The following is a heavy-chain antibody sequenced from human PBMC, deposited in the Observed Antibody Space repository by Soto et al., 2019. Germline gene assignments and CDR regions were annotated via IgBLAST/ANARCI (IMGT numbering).Heavy chain of an antibody. Sequence: ASVKVCCKASGYTFTSYGISWVRKAPGQGLEWMGWISAYNGNTNYAQKLQGRVTMTTDTSTSTAYMELRSLRSDDTAVYYCARVVGSIAVAGTDAFGIWGQGTMVTVSS. CDR1: GYTFTSYG. CDR2: ISAYNGNT. J-gene: IGHJ3*02. V-gene: IGHV1-18*01. CDR3: ARVVGSIAVAGTDAFGI. D-gene: IGHD6-19*01.